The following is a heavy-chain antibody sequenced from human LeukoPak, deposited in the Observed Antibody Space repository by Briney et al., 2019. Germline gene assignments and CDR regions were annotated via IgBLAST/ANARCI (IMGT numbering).Heavy chain of an antibody. CDR3: AKLGGSYEVGFVY. CDR1: GFTFSSYG. Sequence: GRSLRLSCAASGFTFSSYGMHWVRQAPGKGLEWVAVISYDGSNKYYADSVKGRFTISRDNSKNTLYLQMNSLRAEDTAVYYCAKLGGSYEVGFVYWGQGTLVTGSS. J-gene: IGHJ4*02. CDR2: ISYDGSNK. D-gene: IGHD1-26*01. V-gene: IGHV3-30*18.